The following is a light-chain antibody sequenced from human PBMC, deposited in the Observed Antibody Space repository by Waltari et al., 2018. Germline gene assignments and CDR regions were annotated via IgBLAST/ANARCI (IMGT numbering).Light chain of an antibody. CDR3: QQYGRSPYS. CDR1: QTLNNNY. J-gene: IGKJ2*01. CDR2: AAS. Sequence: EIVLTQSPGTLSLSAGERATLSCMASQTLNNNYLAWYQQKPGQSPGLLIFAASKRATGVPDRFSGSGSGTDFTRTISRLEPEDFAMYYCQQYGRSPYSVGQGARVDFK. V-gene: IGKV3-20*01.